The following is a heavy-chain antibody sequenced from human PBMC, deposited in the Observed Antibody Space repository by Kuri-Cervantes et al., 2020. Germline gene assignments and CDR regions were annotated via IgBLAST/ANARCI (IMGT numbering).Heavy chain of an antibody. CDR2: INQDGSEK. CDR3: ATTVGTSHIDFDY. Sequence: GESLKISCAASGFTFTSYWMSWVRQAPGKGLEWVANINQDGSEKTYVDSVKGRFTTSRDNAESSLYLQMNSLRDEDTAVYYCATTVGTSHIDFDYWGQGILVTVSS. J-gene: IGHJ4*02. D-gene: IGHD4-23*01. CDR1: GFTFTSYW. V-gene: IGHV3-7*01.